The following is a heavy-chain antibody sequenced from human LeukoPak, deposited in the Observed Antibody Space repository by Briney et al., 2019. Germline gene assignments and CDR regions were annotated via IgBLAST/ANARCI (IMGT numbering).Heavy chain of an antibody. CDR3: ASTSLYDSSGGYRPQFDY. CDR1: GGTFSSYA. Sequence: SVKVSCKASGGTFSSYAISWVRQAPGQGLEWMGRIIPILGIANYAQKFQGRVTITADKSTSTAYMELSSLRSEDTAVYYYASTSLYDSSGGYRPQFDYWGQGTLVTVSS. J-gene: IGHJ4*02. V-gene: IGHV1-69*04. D-gene: IGHD3-22*01. CDR2: IIPILGIA.